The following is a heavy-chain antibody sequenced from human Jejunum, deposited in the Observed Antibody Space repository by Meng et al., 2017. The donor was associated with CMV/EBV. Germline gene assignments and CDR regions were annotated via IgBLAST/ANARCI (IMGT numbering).Heavy chain of an antibody. CDR2: IKWNGITT. CDR1: FTFDDYG. Sequence: FTFDDYGMNWVRQIPGKGLEWVASIKWNGITTGYGESVKGRFTISRDNTRNSLYLQMNSLRGEDTALYYCTRDEGRDFVVVDRFDFWGQGTLVTVSS. V-gene: IGHV3-20*03. D-gene: IGHD2-15*01. CDR3: TRDEGRDFVVVDRFDF. J-gene: IGHJ4*02.